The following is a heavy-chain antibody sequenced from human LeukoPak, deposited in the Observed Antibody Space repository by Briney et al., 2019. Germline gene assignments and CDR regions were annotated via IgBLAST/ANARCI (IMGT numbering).Heavy chain of an antibody. CDR3: ARGASITGTVDP. J-gene: IGHJ5*02. D-gene: IGHD1-20*01. V-gene: IGHV4-61*02. Sequence: SETLSLTCTVSGGSISSGSYYWSWIRQPAGKGLEWIGRIYTSGSTNYNPSLKSRVTISVDTSKNQFSLKLSSVTAADTAVYYCARGASITGTVDPWGQGTLATVSS. CDR1: GGSISSGSYY. CDR2: IYTSGST.